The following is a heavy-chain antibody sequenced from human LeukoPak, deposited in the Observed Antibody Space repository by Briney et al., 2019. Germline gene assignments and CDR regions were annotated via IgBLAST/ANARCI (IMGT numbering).Heavy chain of an antibody. CDR1: GFTFDDYG. CDR2: INWNGGST. D-gene: IGHD3-3*01. CDR3: ARGIRFLEWLSGFDY. V-gene: IGHV3-20*04. J-gene: IGHJ4*02. Sequence: GGSLRLSCAASGFTFDDYGMSWVRQVPGKGLEWVSGINWNGGSTGYADSVKGRFTISRDNAKNSLYLQMDSLRVEDTALYYCARGIRFLEWLSGFDYWGQGTLVAASS.